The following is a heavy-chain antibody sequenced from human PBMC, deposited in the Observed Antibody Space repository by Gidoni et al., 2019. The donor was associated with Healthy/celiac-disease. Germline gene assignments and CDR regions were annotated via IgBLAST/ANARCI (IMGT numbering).Heavy chain of an antibody. V-gene: IGHV3-30*18. CDR2: ISYVGSNK. Sequence: QVQLVESGGGVVQPGRSLRLSCAASGFTVSRYGMLWVLRAPGKGLEWVAVISYVGSNKYYATSVKGRFTISRDNSKSTLYLQMNSLRAEDTAVYYCAKIEPTPELDYDFWSGYSGGFDYWGQGTLVTVSS. J-gene: IGHJ4*02. D-gene: IGHD3-3*01. CDR1: GFTVSRYG. CDR3: AKIEPTPELDYDFWSGYSGGFDY.